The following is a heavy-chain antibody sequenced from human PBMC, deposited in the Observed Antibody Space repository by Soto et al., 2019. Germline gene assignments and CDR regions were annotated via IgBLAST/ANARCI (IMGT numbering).Heavy chain of an antibody. J-gene: IGHJ5*02. CDR2: INHSGST. V-gene: IGHV4-34*01. CDR3: ARGRIVVVPAARRIHNWFDP. Sequence: LSLTCAAYGGSFSGYYWSWIRQPPGKGLEWIGEINHSGSTNYNPSLKSRVTISVDTSKNQFSLKLSSVTAADTAVYYCARGRIVVVPAARRIHNWFDPWGQGTLVTVSS. D-gene: IGHD2-2*01. CDR1: GGSFSGYY.